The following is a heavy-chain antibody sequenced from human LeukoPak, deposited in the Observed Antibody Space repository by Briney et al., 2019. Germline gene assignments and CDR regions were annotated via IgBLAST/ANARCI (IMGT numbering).Heavy chain of an antibody. V-gene: IGHV3-48*01. J-gene: IGHJ3*02. CDR3: ARDPSYRGFDVFDI. CDR1: GFTFSSYS. Sequence: GGSLRLSCAASGFTFSSYSMNWVRQAPGKGLEWVSYISSSSSTIYYADSVKGRFTISRDNAKNSLYLQMNSLRAEDTAVYYCARDPSYRGFDVFDIWGQGTMVTVSS. CDR2: ISSSSSTI. D-gene: IGHD3-10*01.